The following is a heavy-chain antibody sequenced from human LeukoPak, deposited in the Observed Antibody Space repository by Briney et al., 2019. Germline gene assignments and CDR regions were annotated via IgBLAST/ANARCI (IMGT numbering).Heavy chain of an antibody. CDR1: GGSISGGDYY. CDR2: IYTSGST. Sequence: PSQTLSLTCTVSGGSISGGDYYWSWIRQPARKRLEWIGRIYTSGSTNYNPSLKSRVTISVDTSKNQFSLKLSSVTAADTAVYYCARVTSFYYGSSGPADYFDYWGQGTLVTVSS. J-gene: IGHJ4*02. V-gene: IGHV4-61*02. CDR3: ARVTSFYYGSSGPADYFDY. D-gene: IGHD3-22*01.